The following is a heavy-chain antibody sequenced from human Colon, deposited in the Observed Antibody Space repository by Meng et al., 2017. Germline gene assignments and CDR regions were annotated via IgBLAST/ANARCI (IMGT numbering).Heavy chain of an antibody. V-gene: IGHV1-3*04. CDR1: GYNFSSYT. CDR2: INTGKGDT. Sequence: QRGQSCAEVTQPGASVKVSFKASGYNFSSYTIHWLRQAPGQRPEWMGLINTGKGDTKFSQKFQGRIAILQDTYASAVFMEVSSLRSEDTAIYYCASEGGGAAAGVFDYWGQGTLVTVSS. D-gene: IGHD6-13*01. CDR3: ASEGGGAAAGVFDY. J-gene: IGHJ4*02.